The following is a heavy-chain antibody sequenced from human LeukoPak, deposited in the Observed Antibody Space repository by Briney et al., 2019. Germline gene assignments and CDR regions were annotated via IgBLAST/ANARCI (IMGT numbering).Heavy chain of an antibody. J-gene: IGHJ4*02. Sequence: GGSLRLSCAASGFTFNNAWMTWVRQAPGKGLEWVGRIKSKTDDGTTDYAAPVKGRFTISRDDSKNTLYLHMNSLKTEDTAVYYCTTAPVVIIDYWGQGTLVTVSS. CDR3: TTAPVVIIDY. D-gene: IGHD3-22*01. CDR1: GFTFNNAW. V-gene: IGHV3-15*01. CDR2: IKSKTDDGTT.